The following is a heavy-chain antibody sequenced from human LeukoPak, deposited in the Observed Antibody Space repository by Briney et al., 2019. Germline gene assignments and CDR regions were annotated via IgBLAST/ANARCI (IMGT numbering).Heavy chain of an antibody. CDR1: GFTFSSYW. CDR2: INSDGSST. CDR3: ARVDTAMVFFFDY. J-gene: IGHJ4*02. V-gene: IGHV3-74*01. D-gene: IGHD5-18*01. Sequence: AGSLRLSCAASGFTFSSYWMHWVRQAPGKGLVWVSRINSDGSSTSYADSVKGRFTISRDNAKNTLYLQMNSLRAEDTAVYYCARVDTAMVFFFDYWGQGTLVTVSS.